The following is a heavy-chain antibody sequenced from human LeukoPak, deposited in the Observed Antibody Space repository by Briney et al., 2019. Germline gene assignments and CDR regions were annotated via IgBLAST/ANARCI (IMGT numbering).Heavy chain of an antibody. CDR3: ARDRSRFGY. CDR1: GFTFSSYW. D-gene: IGHD6-6*01. V-gene: IGHV3-7*01. Sequence: PGGSLRLSCAASGFTFSSYWMTGLRQAPGKGLEWVATIKADGGDQYYVDSLRGRFTISGDNAKNSLYLQMNNLTAEDTAVYYCARDRSRFGYWGQGTLVTVSS. CDR2: IKADGGDQ. J-gene: IGHJ4*02.